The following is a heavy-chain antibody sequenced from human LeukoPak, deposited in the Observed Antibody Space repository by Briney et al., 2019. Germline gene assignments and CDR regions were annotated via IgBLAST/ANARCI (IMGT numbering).Heavy chain of an antibody. CDR1: GFTFSAHW. CDR3: AKSNGYGLVDI. V-gene: IGHV4-4*02. D-gene: IGHD3-10*01. CDR2: IFYSGST. J-gene: IGHJ3*02. Sequence: GSLRLSCAASGFTFSAHWMTWVRQAPGKGLEWIGNIFYSGSTYYSPSLRSRVTISLDTSRNQFSLKLNSVTAADTAVYYCAKSNGYGLVDIWGQGTMVTVSS.